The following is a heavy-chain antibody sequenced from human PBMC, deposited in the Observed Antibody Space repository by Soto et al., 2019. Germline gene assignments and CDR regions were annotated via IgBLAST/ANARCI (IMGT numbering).Heavy chain of an antibody. Sequence: VASVKVSCKASGYTFTSYGISWVRQAPGQGLEWMGWISAYNGNTNYAQKLQGRVTMTTDTSTSTAYMELRSLRSDDTAVYYCARGDIVVVPAAICYYGMDVWGQGTTVTVSS. CDR2: ISAYNGNT. D-gene: IGHD2-2*01. CDR3: ARGDIVVVPAAICYYGMDV. J-gene: IGHJ6*02. CDR1: GYTFTSYG. V-gene: IGHV1-18*04.